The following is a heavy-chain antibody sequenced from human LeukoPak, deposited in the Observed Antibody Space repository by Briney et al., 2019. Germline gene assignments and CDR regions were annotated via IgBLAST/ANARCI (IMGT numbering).Heavy chain of an antibody. CDR2: IYHSRST. CDR3: ARHRWMEVYGSGSYYVDY. J-gene: IGHJ4*02. D-gene: IGHD3-10*01. CDR1: GGSISTSSYY. Sequence: SETPSLTCTLSGGSISTSSYYWGWIRQPPGKGLEWIGSIYHSRSTYYNASLKSRATISADTSKNQFSLKLSSVTAADTAVYYCARHRWMEVYGSGSYYVDYWGQGTLVTVSS. V-gene: IGHV4-39*01.